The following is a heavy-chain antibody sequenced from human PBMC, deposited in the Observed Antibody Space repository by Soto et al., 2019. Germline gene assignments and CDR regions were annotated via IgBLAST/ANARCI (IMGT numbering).Heavy chain of an antibody. CDR3: AKDLMLQTHYFDY. V-gene: IGHV3-23*01. D-gene: IGHD1-1*01. J-gene: IGHJ4*02. CDR1: GFTFSSYA. CDR2: ISGSGGST. Sequence: GGSLRLSCAASGFTFSSYAMSWVRQAPGKGLEWVSAISGSGGSTYYADSVKGRFTISRDNSKNTLYLQMNSMRAEDTAVYYCAKDLMLQTHYFDYWGQGTLVTVSS.